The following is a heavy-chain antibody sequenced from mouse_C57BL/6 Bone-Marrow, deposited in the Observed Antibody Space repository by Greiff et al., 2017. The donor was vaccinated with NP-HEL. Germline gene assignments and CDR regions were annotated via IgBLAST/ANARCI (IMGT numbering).Heavy chain of an antibody. CDR3: ARPPTEAFDV. Sequence: QVQLQQSGAELARPGASEKLSCKASGYTFTSYGISWVKQRTGQGLEWIGEIYPRSGNTYYNEKFKGKATLTADKSSSTAYMELRSLTSEDSAVYFCARPPTEAFDVWGTGTTVTVSS. CDR1: GYTFTSYG. CDR2: IYPRSGNT. D-gene: IGHD1-1*01. J-gene: IGHJ1*03. V-gene: IGHV1-81*01.